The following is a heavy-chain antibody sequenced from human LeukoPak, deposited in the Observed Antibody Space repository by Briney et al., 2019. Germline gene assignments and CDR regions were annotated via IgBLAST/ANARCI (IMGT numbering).Heavy chain of an antibody. J-gene: IGHJ6*02. D-gene: IGHD1-26*01. Sequence: ASVTVSCKASGYTFTNYYMHWVRQAPRQGLEWMGIINPSGGSTSYAHKFQGRVTMTRDTATSVYSERSGLRSEDTPVYYCARDWYSGSYYGMDVWGQGTTVTVSS. CDR3: ARDWYSGSYYGMDV. CDR1: GYTFTNYY. V-gene: IGHV1-46*01. CDR2: INPSGGST.